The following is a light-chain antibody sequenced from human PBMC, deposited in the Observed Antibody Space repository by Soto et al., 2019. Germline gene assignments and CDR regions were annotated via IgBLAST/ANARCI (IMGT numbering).Light chain of an antibody. CDR1: QSISSW. V-gene: IGKV1-5*03. J-gene: IGKJ2*01. Sequence: DIQMTQSPSTLSASVGDRVTITCRASQSISSWLAWYQQKPGKAPKLLIYKASSLDSGVPSRFSGSGSGTEFTLTISSLHPDDFATYYCHQYNSYSPTFGQGTKLEIK. CDR2: KAS. CDR3: HQYNSYSPT.